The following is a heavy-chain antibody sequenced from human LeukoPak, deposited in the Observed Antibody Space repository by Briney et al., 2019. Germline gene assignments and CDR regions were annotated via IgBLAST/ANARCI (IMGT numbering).Heavy chain of an antibody. CDR2: ISIRGDGT. V-gene: IGHV3-23*01. Sequence: PGGSLRLSCAASGFIFTNYAMNWVRQAPGKGLEWVSSISIRGDGTYYADSVKGRFSISRDNSKNTLYLQMNSLRAEDTAVYYCARGDSFDLEVFDYWGQGTLVTVSS. J-gene: IGHJ4*02. D-gene: IGHD1-1*01. CDR1: GFIFTNYA. CDR3: ARGDSFDLEVFDY.